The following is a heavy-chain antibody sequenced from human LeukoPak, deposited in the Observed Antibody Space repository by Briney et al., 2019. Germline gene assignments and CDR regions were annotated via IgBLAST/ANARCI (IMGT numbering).Heavy chain of an antibody. D-gene: IGHD1-26*01. J-gene: IGHJ4*02. V-gene: IGHV3-7*03. CDR3: AKEVGATLKYDY. Sequence: GGSLRLSCAASGFTFSSYWMSWVRQAPGKGLEWVANIKQDGSEKYYVDSVKGRFTISRDNSKNTLYLQMNSLRAEDTAVYYCAKEVGATLKYDYWGQGTLVTVSS. CDR2: IKQDGSEK. CDR1: GFTFSSYW.